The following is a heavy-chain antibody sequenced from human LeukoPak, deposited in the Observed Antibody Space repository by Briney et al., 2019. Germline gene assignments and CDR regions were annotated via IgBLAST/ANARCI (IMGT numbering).Heavy chain of an antibody. Sequence: SETLSLTCTVSGGSIRSSSYYWGWIRQPPGKGLEWIGSIYYSGSTYYNPSLKSRVIISVDTSKNQFSLKLSSVTAADTAVYYCERHALHYYDSSGYPGGIDYWGQGTLVTVSS. CDR1: GGSIRSSSYY. J-gene: IGHJ4*02. V-gene: IGHV4-39*01. D-gene: IGHD3-22*01. CDR3: ERHALHYYDSSGYPGGIDY. CDR2: IYYSGST.